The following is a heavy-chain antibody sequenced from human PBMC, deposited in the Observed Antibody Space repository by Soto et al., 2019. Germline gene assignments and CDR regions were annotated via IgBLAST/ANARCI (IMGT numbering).Heavy chain of an antibody. CDR1: GFTFSSYD. V-gene: IGHV3-13*01. Sequence: GGSLRLSCAASGFTFSSYDMHWVRQATGKGLEWVSAIGTAGDTYYPGSVKGRFTISRENAKNSLYLQMNSLRAEDTAVYYCARRAGDYGMDVWGQGTTVTVSS. J-gene: IGHJ6*02. CDR3: ARRAGDYGMDV. D-gene: IGHD3-10*01. CDR2: IGTAGDT.